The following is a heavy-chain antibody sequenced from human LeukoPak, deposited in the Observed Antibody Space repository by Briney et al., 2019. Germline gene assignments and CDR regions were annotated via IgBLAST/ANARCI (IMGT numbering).Heavy chain of an antibody. V-gene: IGHV1-18*01. J-gene: IGHJ6*03. Sequence: ASVKVSCKASGYTFTSYGISWVRQAPGQGLEWMGWISAYNGNTNYAQKLQGRVTMTTDTSTSTAYMELRSLRSDDTAVYYCAREVLRFRTRTDPYYYYYMDVWGKGTTVTVSS. D-gene: IGHD2-21*01. CDR3: AREVLRFRTRTDPYYYYYMDV. CDR1: GYTFTSYG. CDR2: ISAYNGNT.